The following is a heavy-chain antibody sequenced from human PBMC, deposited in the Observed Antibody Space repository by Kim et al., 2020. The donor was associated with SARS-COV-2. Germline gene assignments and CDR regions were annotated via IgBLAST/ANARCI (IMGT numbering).Heavy chain of an antibody. D-gene: IGHD3-10*01. CDR3: ARGLNYYGSGSYSRASPRSYGMDV. CDR1: GGSFSGYY. Sequence: SETLSLTCAVYGGSFSGYYWSWIRQPPGKGLEWIGEINHSGSTNYNPSLKSRVTISVDTSKNQFSLKLSSVTAADTAVYYCARGLNYYGSGSYSRASPRSYGMDVWGQGTTVTVSS. J-gene: IGHJ6*02. V-gene: IGHV4-34*01. CDR2: INHSGST.